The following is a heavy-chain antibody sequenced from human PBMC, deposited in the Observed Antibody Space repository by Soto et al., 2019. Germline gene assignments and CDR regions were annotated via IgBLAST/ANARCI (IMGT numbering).Heavy chain of an antibody. Sequence: EVQLVESGGGLVKPGGSLSLSCAASGFTFADAGFNWVRQAPGKGLEWVGRIKSKSHGGTIDYAAPVKGRFIISRDDSDSTLFLQMSSLQAEDTAVYYCCTVAGVRFFWGQGTLVTVSS. D-gene: IGHD2-8*02. J-gene: IGHJ4*02. V-gene: IGHV3-15*07. CDR2: IKSKSHGGTI. CDR3: CTVAGVRFF. CDR1: GFTFADAG.